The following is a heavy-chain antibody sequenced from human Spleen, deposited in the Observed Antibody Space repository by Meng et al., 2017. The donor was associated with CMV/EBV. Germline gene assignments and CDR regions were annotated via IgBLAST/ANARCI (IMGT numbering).Heavy chain of an antibody. J-gene: IGHJ6*02. V-gene: IGHV2-26*01. CDR1: NARMG. CDR3: ARMGEGFWSGYKYSYGMDV. Sequence: NARMGVSWIRQPPGKALEWLAHIFSNDEKSYSTSLESRLTVSKDTSKSQVVLTMTNMDPVDTATYYCARMGEGFWSGYKYSYGMDVWGQGTMVTVSS. CDR2: IFSNDEK. D-gene: IGHD3-3*01.